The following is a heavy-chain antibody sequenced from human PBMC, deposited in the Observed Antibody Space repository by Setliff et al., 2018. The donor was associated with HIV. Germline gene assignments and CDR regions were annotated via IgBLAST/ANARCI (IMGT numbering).Heavy chain of an antibody. J-gene: IGHJ3*02. Sequence: PGESLKISCAASGFSFRSYSMNWVRQAPGKGLEWISYINSGSTSIYYADSMKGRFTISRDNAKNSLYLQINSLRADDTTLYYCATLYFGENQAFRHVFDIWGQGTMVTVSS. CDR2: INSGSTSI. CDR3: ATLYFGENQAFRHVFDI. CDR1: GFSFRSYS. D-gene: IGHD3-10*01. V-gene: IGHV3-48*04.